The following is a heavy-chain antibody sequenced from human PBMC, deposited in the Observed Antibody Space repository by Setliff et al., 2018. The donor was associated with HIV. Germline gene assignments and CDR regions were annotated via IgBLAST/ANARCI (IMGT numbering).Heavy chain of an antibody. D-gene: IGHD2-15*01. J-gene: IGHJ6*03. V-gene: IGHV4-4*07. CDR1: DDPISSYY. Sequence: SETLSLTCYVTDDPISSYYWSWVRQPAGKGLEWIGRLHVSGDTNYNPSLKSRVTMSLDTSKKHFSLNLKSVTAADTAVYYCALTGHRLLRGYMDVWGKGTTVTVSS. CDR2: LHVSGDT. CDR3: ALTGHRLLRGYMDV.